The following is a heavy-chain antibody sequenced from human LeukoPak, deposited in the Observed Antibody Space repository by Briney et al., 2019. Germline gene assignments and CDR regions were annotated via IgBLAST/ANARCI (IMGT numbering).Heavy chain of an antibody. D-gene: IGHD3-16*01. J-gene: IGHJ3*02. Sequence: SETLSLTCTVSGGSISSYYWSWIRQPPGKGLEWIGYIYYSGSTNYNPSLKSRVTMSVETSKNQFSLKLSSVTAADTAVYYCARDGGSGAFDICGQGRMVTVSS. CDR2: IYYSGST. CDR1: GGSISSYY. V-gene: IGHV4-59*01. CDR3: ARDGGSGAFDI.